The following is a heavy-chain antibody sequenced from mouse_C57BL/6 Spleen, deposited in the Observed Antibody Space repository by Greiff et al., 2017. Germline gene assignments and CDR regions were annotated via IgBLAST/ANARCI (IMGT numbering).Heavy chain of an antibody. Sequence: EVHLVESGGGLVKPGGSLKLSCAASGFTFSSYAMSWVRQTPEKRLEWVATISDGGSYTYYPDNVKGRFTISRDNAKNNLYLQMSHLKSEDTAMYYCASDYGGFAYWGQGTLVTVSA. CDR2: ISDGGSYT. D-gene: IGHD1-1*01. V-gene: IGHV5-4*01. CDR1: GFTFSSYA. J-gene: IGHJ3*01. CDR3: ASDYGGFAY.